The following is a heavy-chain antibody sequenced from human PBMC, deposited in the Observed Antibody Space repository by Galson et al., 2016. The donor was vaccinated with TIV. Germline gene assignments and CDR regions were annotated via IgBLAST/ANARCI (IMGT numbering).Heavy chain of an antibody. D-gene: IGHD1-1*01. CDR2: ISTSSGYT. V-gene: IGHV3-11*06. CDR3: ATNWAPDY. Sequence: SLRLSCAVSGFTFSDYYMSWIRHTPRKGLEWLSYISTSSGYTDYADSVKGRFTISRDNAKNSVYLQMNSLRAEDTAVYYCATNWAPDYWGQGTLVTVSS. J-gene: IGHJ4*02. CDR1: GFTFSDYY.